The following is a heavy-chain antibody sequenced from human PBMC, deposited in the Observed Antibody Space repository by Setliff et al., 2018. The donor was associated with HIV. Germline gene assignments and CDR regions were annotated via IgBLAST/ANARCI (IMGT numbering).Heavy chain of an antibody. CDR3: ATYHYYDSSAYFIDLYYFDY. J-gene: IGHJ4*02. V-gene: IGHV3-11*03. D-gene: IGHD3-22*01. Sequence: PEGSLRLSCAASGFTFSDYYLNWFRLAPGKGLEWVSVITPSSTETYYADSVKGRFAISGDPSTNTLYLQMNRLRSEDTAVYYCATYHYYDSSAYFIDLYYFDYWGQGTLVTAPQ. CDR2: ITPSSTET. CDR1: GFTFSDYY.